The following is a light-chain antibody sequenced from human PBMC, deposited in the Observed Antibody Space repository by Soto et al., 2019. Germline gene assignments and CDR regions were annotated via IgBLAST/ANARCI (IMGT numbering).Light chain of an antibody. CDR1: QGIRND. Sequence: IQLTQSPASLSASVGDRVTITYRASQGIRNDLDWYQQKPGKAPKLLIYDASSLESGVPSRFSGSGSGTEFTLTISSVQPDDFATYYCQQYKSYPLTFGGGTKVDI. V-gene: IGKV1-13*02. CDR3: QQYKSYPLT. CDR2: DAS. J-gene: IGKJ4*01.